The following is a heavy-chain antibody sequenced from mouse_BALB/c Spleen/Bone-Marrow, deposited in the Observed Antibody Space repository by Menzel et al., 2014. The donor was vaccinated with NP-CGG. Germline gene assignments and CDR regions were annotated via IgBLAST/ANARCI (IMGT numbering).Heavy chain of an antibody. CDR2: IWAGGST. D-gene: IGHD4-1*01. V-gene: IGHV2-9*02. CDR1: GFSLTGYG. Sequence: VKLMESGPGLVAPSQSLSITCTVSGFSLTGYGVHWVRQPPGKGLEWLGVIWAGGSTDYNSALMSRLSINKDNSKSRVFLKMNSLQTDDTAMYYCARERDLTLDYWGQGTTLTVSS. CDR3: ARERDLTLDY. J-gene: IGHJ2*01.